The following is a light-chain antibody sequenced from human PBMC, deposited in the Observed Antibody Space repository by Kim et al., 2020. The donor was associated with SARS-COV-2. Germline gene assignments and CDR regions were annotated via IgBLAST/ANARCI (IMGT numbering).Light chain of an antibody. CDR3: SSYTSSNSYV. CDR1: SRDVGGYNY. Sequence: GQWITITCTGSSRDVGGYNYVSWYQQYPGKAPKLKIYDVSNRPSGVADRFSGSKSVNAASLTISGLQAEDEADYYCSSYTSSNSYVFGTGTKVTVL. V-gene: IGLV2-14*04. CDR2: DVS. J-gene: IGLJ1*01.